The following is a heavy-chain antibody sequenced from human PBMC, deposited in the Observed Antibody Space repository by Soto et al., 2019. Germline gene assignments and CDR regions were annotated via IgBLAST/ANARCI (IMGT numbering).Heavy chain of an antibody. CDR1: GASVSSSTYS. CDR3: ARLNGYCISTNCHYYYGMDV. J-gene: IGHJ6*02. Sequence: SSETLSLTCTVSGASVSSSTYSWGWIRQSPGQGLEWIGTIYSSENTYYNPSLLSRVTISVDTSKNEFSLKLSSVTAADTAVYYCARLNGYCISTNCHYYYGMDVWGQGTTVTVSS. V-gene: IGHV4-39*01. D-gene: IGHD2-2*03. CDR2: IYSSENT.